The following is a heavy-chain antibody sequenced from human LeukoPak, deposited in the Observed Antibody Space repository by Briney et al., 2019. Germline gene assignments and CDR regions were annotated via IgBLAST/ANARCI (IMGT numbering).Heavy chain of an antibody. V-gene: IGHV1-69*13. Sequence: GASVKVSCKASGGTFSSYAISWVRQAPGQGLEWMGGIIPIFGTANYAQKFQGRVTITADESTSTAYMELSSLRSEDTAVYYCARDHPSDYGGNRNWFDPWGQGTLVAVSS. CDR3: ARDHPSDYGGNRNWFDP. CDR1: GGTFSSYA. J-gene: IGHJ5*02. D-gene: IGHD4-23*01. CDR2: IIPIFGTA.